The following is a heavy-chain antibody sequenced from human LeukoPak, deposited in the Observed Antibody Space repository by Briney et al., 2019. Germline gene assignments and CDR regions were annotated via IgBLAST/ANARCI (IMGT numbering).Heavy chain of an antibody. CDR2: ISYDGSNK. D-gene: IGHD3-10*01. Sequence: PGGSLRLSCAASGFTFSSCGMHWVRQAPGKGLEWVAVISYDGSNKYYADSVKGRFTISRDNSKNTLYLQMNSLRAEDTAVYYCAGGTMVRGPPLLWGQGTLVTVSS. V-gene: IGHV3-30*03. CDR3: AGGTMVRGPPLL. J-gene: IGHJ4*02. CDR1: GFTFSSCG.